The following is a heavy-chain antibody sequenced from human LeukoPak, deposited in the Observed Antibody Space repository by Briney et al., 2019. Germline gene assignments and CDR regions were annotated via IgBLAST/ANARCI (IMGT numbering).Heavy chain of an antibody. CDR2: IYYSGST. CDR1: GGSISRSDYY. D-gene: IGHD2-2*01. J-gene: IGHJ4*02. V-gene: IGHV4-39*07. Sequence: PSETLSLTCTVSGGSISRSDYYWGWIRQPPGKGLEWIGSIYYSGSTYYNPSLKSRVTTSVDTSKNQFSLKLSSVTAADTAVYYCARSGSTSCHDYWGQGTLVTVSS. CDR3: ARSGSTSCHDY.